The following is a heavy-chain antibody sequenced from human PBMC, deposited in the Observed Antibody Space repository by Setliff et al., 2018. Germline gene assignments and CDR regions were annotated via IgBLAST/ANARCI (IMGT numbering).Heavy chain of an antibody. D-gene: IGHD3-10*01. CDR1: GGSISSSY. Sequence: SETLSLTCTVSGGSISSSYWSWIRQPPGKGPEWIGYFYHSGSMNYNPSLKGRVTMSVDTSNNQLSLKLTSVSAADTAVCYCARAYYYGSGSSHKYYMDVWGKGTAVTVSS. CDR3: ARAYYYGSGSSHKYYMDV. CDR2: FYHSGSM. V-gene: IGHV4-4*09. J-gene: IGHJ6*03.